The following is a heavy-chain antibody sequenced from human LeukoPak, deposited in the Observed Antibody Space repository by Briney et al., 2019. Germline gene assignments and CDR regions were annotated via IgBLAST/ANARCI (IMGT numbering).Heavy chain of an antibody. CDR2: IYYSGST. J-gene: IGHJ3*02. V-gene: IGHV4-59*01. D-gene: IGHD2-2*01. CDR1: GFTSDDYA. CDR3: ARDRGGDIVVVPAIDAFDI. Sequence: GSLRLPCAASGFTSDDYAMHWVRQAPGKGLEWIGYIYYSGSTNYNPSLKSRVTISVDTSKNQFSLKLSSVTAADTAVYYCARDRGGDIVVVPAIDAFDIWGQGTMVTVSS.